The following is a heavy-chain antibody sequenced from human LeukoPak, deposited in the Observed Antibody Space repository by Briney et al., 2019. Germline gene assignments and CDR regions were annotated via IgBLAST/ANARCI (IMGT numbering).Heavy chain of an antibody. V-gene: IGHV3-23*01. CDR2: ISGSGGST. D-gene: IGHD5-12*01. Sequence: AGVSLRLSCAAPGFTFSSYAMSWVRQDPGKGLEWVSAISGSGGSTYYADSVKGRFTISRDNSKNTLYLQMNSLRAEDTAVYYCAKDPRSGYGDDYWGQGTLVTVSS. CDR3: AKDPRSGYGDDY. J-gene: IGHJ4*02. CDR1: GFTFSSYA.